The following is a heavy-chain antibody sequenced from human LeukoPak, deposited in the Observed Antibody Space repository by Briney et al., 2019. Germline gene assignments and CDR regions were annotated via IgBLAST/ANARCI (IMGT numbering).Heavy chain of an antibody. CDR1: GFTFCSYG. D-gene: IGHD2-2*02. CDR2: IRYDGSNK. V-gene: IGHV3-30*02. CDR3: AGCSSTSCYRGNY. J-gene: IGHJ4*02. Sequence: GGSLRLSXAASGFTFCSYGMHWVRQAPGKGLEWLAFIRYDGSNKYYADSVKGRFTISRDNSKNTLYLQMNSLRAEDTAVYYCAGCSSTSCYRGNYWGQGTLVTVSS.